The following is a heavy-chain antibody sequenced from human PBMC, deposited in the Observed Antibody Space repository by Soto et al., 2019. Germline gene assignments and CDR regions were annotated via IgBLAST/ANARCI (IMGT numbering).Heavy chain of an antibody. CDR1: GFTFSSNG. CDR3: ARWVGGSMYDDSGKYDS. J-gene: IGHJ5*01. V-gene: IGHV3-30*03. D-gene: IGHD3-22*01. Sequence: QVQLVESGGGVVQPGRSLRLTCAASGFTFSSNGMHWVRRAPGKGLAWVARVAYDGSKTYYGDSVRGRFTISRDNSENTLYLQMNSLRAEDTAVYYCARWVGGSMYDDSGKYDSWGQGTLVTVSS. CDR2: VAYDGSKT.